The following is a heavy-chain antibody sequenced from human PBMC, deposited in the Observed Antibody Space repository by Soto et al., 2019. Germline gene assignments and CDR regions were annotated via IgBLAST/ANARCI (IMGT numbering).Heavy chain of an antibody. CDR1: GDSISITDG. Sequence: PSGSLALSCAACGDSISITDGGVSIRQTPGKGLEWIGYIYYSGSTYYNPSLKSRVTMSVDTSKNQFSLKLSSVTAVDTAVYYGVQGSASYQTFLDYWGQGTLVTVSS. CDR3: VQGSASYQTFLDY. CDR2: IYYSGST. D-gene: IGHD1-26*01. V-gene: IGHV4-28*01. J-gene: IGHJ4*02.